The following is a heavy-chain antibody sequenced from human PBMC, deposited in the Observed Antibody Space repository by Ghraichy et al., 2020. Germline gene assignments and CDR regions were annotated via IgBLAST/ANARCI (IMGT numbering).Heavy chain of an antibody. J-gene: IGHJ4*02. CDR2: ISSFSSYI. CDR3: ARDPVRASPATGPYYFDY. Sequence: GESLNISCAASGFTFSTYTMNWVRQAPGKGLEWVSSISSFSSYIYYADSVKGRFTISRDNAKNSLHLQMNSLRAEDTAVYFCARDPVRASPATGPYYFDYWGQGTLVTISS. CDR1: GFTFSTYT. V-gene: IGHV3-21*06. D-gene: IGHD3-10*01.